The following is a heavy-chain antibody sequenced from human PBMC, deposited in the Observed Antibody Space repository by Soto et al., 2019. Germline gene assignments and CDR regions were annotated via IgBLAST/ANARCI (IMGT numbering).Heavy chain of an antibody. CDR1: GGSISSISYY. V-gene: IGHV4-39*02. D-gene: IGHD6-13*01. J-gene: IGHJ6*02. CDR3: AREAAAGYYYYYGMDV. CDR2: IYYSGST. Sequence: PSETLSLTCTVSGGSISSISYYWGWIRQPPGKGLEWIGSIYYSGSTYYNPSLKSRVTISVDTSKNQFSLKLSSVTAADTAVYYCAREAAAGYYYYYGMDVWGQGTTVTVSS.